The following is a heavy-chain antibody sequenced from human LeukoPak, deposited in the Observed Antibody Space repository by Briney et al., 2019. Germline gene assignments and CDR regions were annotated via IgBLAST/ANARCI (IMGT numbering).Heavy chain of an antibody. V-gene: IGHV3-9*01. D-gene: IGHD1-26*01. CDR2: ISWNSGSI. CDR3: ARDGSRYSGSYGTDY. Sequence: GGSLRLSCAASGFTFDDYAMHWVRQAPGKGLEWVSGISWNSGSIGYADSVKGRFTISRDNAKNSLYLQMNSLRAEDTAVYYCARDGSRYSGSYGTDYWGQGTLVTVSS. J-gene: IGHJ4*02. CDR1: GFTFDDYA.